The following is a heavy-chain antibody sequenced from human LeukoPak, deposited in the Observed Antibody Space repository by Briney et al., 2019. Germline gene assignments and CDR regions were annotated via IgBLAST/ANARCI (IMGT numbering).Heavy chain of an antibody. J-gene: IGHJ4*02. CDR2: ISGNNDNP. D-gene: IGHD2-2*01. CDR1: GYTFSNFG. CDR3: ARDGTSTDDY. V-gene: IGHV1-18*01. Sequence: ASVKVSCKTSGYTFSNFGISWVRQAPGQGLEWMGWISGNNDNPNYGQEFQGRFSVTTDSSTSTAYMELRNLRSDDTAVYYCARDGTSTDDYWGQGTLVTVSS.